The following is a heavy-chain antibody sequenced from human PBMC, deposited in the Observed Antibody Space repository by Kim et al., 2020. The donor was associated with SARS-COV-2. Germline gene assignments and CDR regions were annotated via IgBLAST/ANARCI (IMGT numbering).Heavy chain of an antibody. Sequence: GGSLRLSCAVSGFTFTTYAMTWIRQAPGKGHEWVSAISGRGDVTEYADSVKGRFTISRHNSRNTLYLDMNNLRADDTATYYCVRVTDARSSYYSDAFDVWGQGTLVTVSP. V-gene: IGHV3-23*01. CDR1: GFTFTTYA. CDR2: ISGRGDVT. J-gene: IGHJ3*01. CDR3: VRVTDARSSYYSDAFDV. D-gene: IGHD3-10*01.